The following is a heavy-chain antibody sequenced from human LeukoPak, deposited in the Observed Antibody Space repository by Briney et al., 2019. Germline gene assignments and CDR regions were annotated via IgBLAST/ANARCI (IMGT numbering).Heavy chain of an antibody. J-gene: IGHJ3*02. CDR2: IYHSGTT. Sequence: TLSLTCTVSGDSLSSGVYYWSWLRQPPGKGLEWIGYIYHSGTTYYNPSLQSRVTISVDRSRNQFSLRLNSVTAADTAVYYCARHGRCSSTSCYVGPYAFDIWGQGTMVTVSS. V-gene: IGHV4-30-2*01. CDR3: ARHGRCSSTSCYVGPYAFDI. CDR1: GDSLSSGVYY. D-gene: IGHD2-2*01.